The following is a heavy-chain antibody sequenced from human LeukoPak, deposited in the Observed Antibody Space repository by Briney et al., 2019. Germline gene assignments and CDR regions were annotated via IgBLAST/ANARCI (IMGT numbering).Heavy chain of an antibody. CDR1: GFTFSNAW. CDR3: TTDNWYSSGWYDDGIDY. V-gene: IGHV3-15*01. CDR2: IKSKTDCGTT. J-gene: IGHJ4*02. Sequence: GSLRLSCSASGFTFSNAWISWVRQAPGKGLEWVGRIKSKTDCGTTDYAAPVKGRFTISRDDSKNTLYLQMNSLKTEDTAVYYCTTDNWYSSGWYDDGIDYWGQGTLVTVSS. D-gene: IGHD6-19*01.